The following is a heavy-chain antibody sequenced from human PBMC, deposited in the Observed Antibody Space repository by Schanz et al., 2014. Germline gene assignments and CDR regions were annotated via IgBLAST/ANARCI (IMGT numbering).Heavy chain of an antibody. D-gene: IGHD2-15*01. J-gene: IGHJ4*02. V-gene: IGHV4-59*01. CDR2: ISSSGSA. Sequence: QVQVQESGPGLVKPSETLSLTCTISGVSITNNYWAWVRQPPGKGLEWIGFISSSGSALYNPSLKTRVTISRDTSKNQVSLNLRSVTAADTAFHHCARELGREGGFDSWGQGTLVTVTS. CDR3: ARELGREGGFDS. CDR1: GVSITNNY.